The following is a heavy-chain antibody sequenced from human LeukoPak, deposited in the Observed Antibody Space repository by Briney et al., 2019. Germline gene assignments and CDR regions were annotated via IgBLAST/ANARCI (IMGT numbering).Heavy chain of an antibody. D-gene: IGHD2-15*01. V-gene: IGHV4-39*01. CDR1: GGSISSSNYY. CDR3: ARHGALCTGGSCTRFDP. J-gene: IGHJ5*02. CDR2: IYYSGST. Sequence: SETLSLTCTVSGGSISSSNYYWDWIRQPPGKGLEWIGTIYYSGSTYYNPSLKSRVTISVDTSKNHFSLKVRSVTATDTAMYYCARHGALCTGGSCTRFDPWGQGTLVTVSS.